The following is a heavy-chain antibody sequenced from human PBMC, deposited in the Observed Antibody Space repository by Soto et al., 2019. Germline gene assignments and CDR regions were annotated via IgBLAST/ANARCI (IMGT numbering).Heavy chain of an antibody. V-gene: IGHV3-23*01. CDR1: GFTVNSHA. CDR2: ISGSGDGT. CDR3: TKSRRGILMVYGFGGMDV. Sequence: GGSLRLSCAASGFTVNSHAMSWVRQAPGKGLEWVASISGSGDGTYYGDSVKGRFTISRDSSSSTLYLQMNNLRGEDTAVYFCTKSRRGILMVYGFGGMDVWAQGTTVTVSS. D-gene: IGHD2-8*01. J-gene: IGHJ6*02.